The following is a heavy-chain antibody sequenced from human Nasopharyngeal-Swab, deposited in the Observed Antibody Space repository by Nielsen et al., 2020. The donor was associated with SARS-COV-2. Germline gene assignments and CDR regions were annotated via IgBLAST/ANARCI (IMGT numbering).Heavy chain of an antibody. Sequence: ASVKVSCKVSGYTLTESSMHWVRQAPGKGLEWMGGFDPEDGERFSAQRFQGRVTMTEDTSTDTAYMELNSLKTEDTAVYYCTRDPDYGDNEVLFDYWGQGTLVTVSS. CDR2: FDPEDGER. CDR1: GYTLTESS. CDR3: TRDPDYGDNEVLFDY. V-gene: IGHV1-24*01. J-gene: IGHJ4*02. D-gene: IGHD4-17*01.